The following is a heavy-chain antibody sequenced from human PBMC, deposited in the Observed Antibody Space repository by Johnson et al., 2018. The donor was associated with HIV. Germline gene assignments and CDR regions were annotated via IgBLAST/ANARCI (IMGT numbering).Heavy chain of an antibody. Sequence: MQLVESGGGLVQPGGSLRLSCAASGFTVSSNYMSWVRQAPGKGLEWVSVIYSGGSTYYADSVKGRFTISRDNSKNTLHLQMKSLRAEDTAVYYCARILVGTMVRGVSLHDAFDIWGQGTMVTVSS. J-gene: IGHJ3*02. CDR3: ARILVGTMVRGVSLHDAFDI. CDR2: IYSGGST. V-gene: IGHV3-66*01. CDR1: GFTVSSNY. D-gene: IGHD3-10*01.